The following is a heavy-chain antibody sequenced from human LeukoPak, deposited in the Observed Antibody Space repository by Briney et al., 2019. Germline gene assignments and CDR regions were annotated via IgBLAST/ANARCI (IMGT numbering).Heavy chain of an antibody. D-gene: IGHD6-19*01. CDR2: ISSSGSTI. CDR3: ASQTEYAGGWVDY. CDR1: GFTFSDYY. V-gene: IGHV3-11*01. Sequence: PGGSLRLSCAASGFTFSDYYMSWIRQAPGKGLEWVSYISSSGSTIYYADSVKGRFTISRDNSKNTLYLQMNSLRAEDTAVYYCASQTEYAGGWVDYWGQGTLVTVSS. J-gene: IGHJ4*02.